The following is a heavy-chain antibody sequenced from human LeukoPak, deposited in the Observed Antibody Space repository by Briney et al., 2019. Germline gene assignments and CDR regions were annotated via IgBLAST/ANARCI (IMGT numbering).Heavy chain of an antibody. V-gene: IGHV1-2*02. D-gene: IGHD3-10*01. Sequence: ASVKVSCKASEYTFTGYYMHWVRQAPGQGLEWMGWINPNSGGTNYAQKFQDRVTMTRDTSISTAYMELSRLRSDDTAVYYCAGSRGVRGVIPFDYWGQGTLVTVSS. CDR1: EYTFTGYY. CDR2: INPNSGGT. J-gene: IGHJ4*02. CDR3: AGSRGVRGVIPFDY.